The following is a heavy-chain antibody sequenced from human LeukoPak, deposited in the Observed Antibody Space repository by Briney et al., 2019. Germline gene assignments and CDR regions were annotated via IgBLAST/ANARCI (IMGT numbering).Heavy chain of an antibody. J-gene: IGHJ4*02. CDR2: INHSGST. CDR1: GGSFSGYY. CDR3: ARTYDYVWGSYRSHSFDS. D-gene: IGHD3-16*02. Sequence: LETLSLTCAVYGGSFSGYYWSWIRQPPGKGLEWIGEINHSGSTNYNPSLKSRVTISVDTSRNQFSLKLSSVTAADTAVYYCARTYDYVWGSYRSHSFDSWGQGTLVTVSS. V-gene: IGHV4-34*01.